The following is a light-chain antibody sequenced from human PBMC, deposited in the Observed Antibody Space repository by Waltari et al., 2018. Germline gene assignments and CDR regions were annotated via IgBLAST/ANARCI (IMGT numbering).Light chain of an antibody. CDR2: DAS. CDR1: HSLSSY. J-gene: IGKJ3*01. CDR3: QQRSNWPKVT. V-gene: IGKV3-11*01. Sequence: DIVLTQSPATLSLSPGDTATLSCRASHSLSSYLAWYQQKPGQAPRLLIYDASNRATGIPARFSGSGSGTDFTLTISSLEPEDFAVYYCQQRSNWPKVTFGPGTKEEIK.